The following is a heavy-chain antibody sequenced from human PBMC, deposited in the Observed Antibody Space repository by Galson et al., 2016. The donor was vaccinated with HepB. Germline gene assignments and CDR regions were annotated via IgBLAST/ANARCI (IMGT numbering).Heavy chain of an antibody. V-gene: IGHV4-39*01. J-gene: IGHJ6*02. D-gene: IGHD3-10*01. CDR2: IYHSGST. CDR1: GGSISSSGYY. Sequence: TLSLTCTVSGGSISSSGYYWGWIRQPPGKGLEWIGSIYHSGSTYYNPSLKSRVTISVDTSKNQFSLKLSSVTAADTAVYFCARRGPTYYYGMDVWGQGTTVTVSS. CDR3: ARRGPTYYYGMDV.